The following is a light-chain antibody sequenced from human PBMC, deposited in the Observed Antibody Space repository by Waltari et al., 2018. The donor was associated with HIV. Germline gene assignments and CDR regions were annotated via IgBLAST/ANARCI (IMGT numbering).Light chain of an antibody. J-gene: IGLJ2*01. Sequence: QSVLTQPPSVSGTPGQRVTIYCSGRRSNIGSNAVTWYQQRPGTAPNLLIYSNNQRPSGVPDRFSGSKSGTSASLAISGLQSEDEADYYCAVWDDNVNGLFGGGTKVTVL. CDR1: RSNIGSNA. V-gene: IGLV1-44*01. CDR3: AVWDDNVNGL. CDR2: SNN.